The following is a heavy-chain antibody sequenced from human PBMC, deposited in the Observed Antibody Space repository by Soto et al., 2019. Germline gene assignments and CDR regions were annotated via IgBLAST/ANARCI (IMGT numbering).Heavy chain of an antibody. CDR3: AKAPYYYYGMDV. CDR2: ISGSGGST. J-gene: IGHJ6*04. V-gene: IGHV3-23*01. CDR1: GFTFSSYT. Sequence: PGGSLRLSWAASGFTFSSYTMSWVRQAPGKGLEWASAISGSGGSTYCADSVKGRFTISRDNSKNTLYLQMNSLRAEDTAVYYCAKAPYYYYGMDVWGKGTTVTVSS.